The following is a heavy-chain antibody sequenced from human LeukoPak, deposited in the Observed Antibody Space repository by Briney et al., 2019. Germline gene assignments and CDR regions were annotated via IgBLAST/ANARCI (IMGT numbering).Heavy chain of an antibody. D-gene: IGHD1-26*01. CDR3: ARAHSGSYYSDY. Sequence: GGSLRLSCAASGFTFSSYGMHWVRQAPGKGLEWVAVIWYDGSNKYYVDSVKGRFTISRDNSKNTLYLQMNSLRAEDTAVYYCARAHSGSYYSDYWGQGTLVTVSS. CDR2: IWYDGSNK. J-gene: IGHJ4*02. CDR1: GFTFSSYG. V-gene: IGHV3-33*01.